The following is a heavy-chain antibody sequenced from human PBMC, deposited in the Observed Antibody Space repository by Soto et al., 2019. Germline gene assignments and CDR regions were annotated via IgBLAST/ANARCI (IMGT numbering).Heavy chain of an antibody. Sequence: QVQLVQSGAEVKKPGSSVKVSCKASGGTFSSYTISWVRQAPGQGLEWMGRIIPILGIANYAQKFQGRVTITADKSTSTAYMELSSLRSEDTAVYYCAREGVVAATGRIYAFDIWGQGTMVTVSS. CDR1: GGTFSSYT. CDR3: AREGVVAATGRIYAFDI. V-gene: IGHV1-69*08. CDR2: IIPILGIA. D-gene: IGHD2-15*01. J-gene: IGHJ3*02.